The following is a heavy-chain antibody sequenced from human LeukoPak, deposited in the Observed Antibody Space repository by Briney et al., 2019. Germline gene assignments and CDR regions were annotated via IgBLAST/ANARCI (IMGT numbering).Heavy chain of an antibody. Sequence: SETLSLTCTVSGGSISSYYRSWIRQPAGKGLEWIGRIYTSGSTNYNPSLKSRVTMSVDTSKNQFSLKLSSVTAADTAVYYCARAYGSANDYYYYYMDVWGKGTTVTISS. CDR2: IYTSGST. J-gene: IGHJ6*03. V-gene: IGHV4-4*07. D-gene: IGHD3-10*01. CDR1: GGSISSYY. CDR3: ARAYGSANDYYYYYMDV.